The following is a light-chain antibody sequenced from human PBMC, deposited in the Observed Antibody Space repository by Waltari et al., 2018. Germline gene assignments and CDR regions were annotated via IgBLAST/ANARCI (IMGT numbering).Light chain of an antibody. J-gene: IGKJ1*01. CDR1: QSVSRS. V-gene: IGKV3-20*01. CDR2: GAS. Sequence: EIVLTQSPATLSMSPGDRDALSCRASQSVSRSLAWYHQKPGQAPRLLIYGASSRATGGPDRFSGSGSGTDFSLTISRLEPEDFAVYYCQHYVRLPVSFGQGTKVEIK. CDR3: QHYVRLPVS.